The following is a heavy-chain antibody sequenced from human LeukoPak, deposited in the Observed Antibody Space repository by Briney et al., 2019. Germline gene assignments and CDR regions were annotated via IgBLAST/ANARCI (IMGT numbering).Heavy chain of an antibody. J-gene: IGHJ6*03. V-gene: IGHV3-21*01. D-gene: IGHD2-2*01. CDR2: ISSSSSYI. CDR3: ARDYLFPSTTSHFYYLDV. CDR1: GFTFIGFW. Sequence: GGSLRLSCAASGFTFIGFWMTWVRQAPGKGLEWVSSISSSSSYIYYADSVKGRFTISRDNAKNSLYLQMNSLRAEDTAVYYCARDYLFPSTTSHFYYLDVWGKGTTVTVSS.